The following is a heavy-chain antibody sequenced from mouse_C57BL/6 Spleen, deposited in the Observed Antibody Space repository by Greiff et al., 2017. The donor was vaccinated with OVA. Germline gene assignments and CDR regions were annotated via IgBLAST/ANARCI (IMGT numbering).Heavy chain of an antibody. CDR1: GYTFTSYW. J-gene: IGHJ1*03. Sequence: VQLQQPGAELVRPGSSVKLSCKASGYTFTSYWMHWVKQRPIQGLEWIGNIDPSDSETHYNQKFKDKATLTVDKSSSTAYMQLSSLTSEDSAVYYCARSTPNWYFDVWGTGTTVTVSS. CDR3: ARSTPNWYFDV. V-gene: IGHV1-52*01. CDR2: IDPSDSET.